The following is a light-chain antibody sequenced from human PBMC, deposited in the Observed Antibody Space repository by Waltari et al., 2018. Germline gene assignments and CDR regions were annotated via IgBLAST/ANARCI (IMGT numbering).Light chain of an antibody. J-gene: IGKJ1*01. CDR2: GTS. CDR1: QILRST. V-gene: IGKV3D-15*01. Sequence: VMTQSPVTLSLYPGESATLSCRASQILRSTCAWFQQKPGQPPRLRSFGTSTRATGVPARFSGSGSGTEFSLTISSLQPEDFATYYCQQYDYWPWTFGQGTRVEAK. CDR3: QQYDYWPWT.